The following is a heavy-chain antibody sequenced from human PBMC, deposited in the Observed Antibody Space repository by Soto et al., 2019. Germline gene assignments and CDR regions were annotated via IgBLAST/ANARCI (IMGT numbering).Heavy chain of an antibody. Sequence: QVQLQESGPGLVQPSGTLSLTCAVSGDSINNSHWWSWVRQTPGKGLEWIGETYHSGTTNYNPSLKLRFTISIDKSKNQFALKMNSVTAADTAVYYCAREVNSSPARGPNWFDPWGQGTLVTVSS. V-gene: IGHV4-4*02. J-gene: IGHJ5*02. CDR1: GDSINNSHW. CDR3: AREVNSSPARGPNWFDP. CDR2: TYHSGTT. D-gene: IGHD6-13*01.